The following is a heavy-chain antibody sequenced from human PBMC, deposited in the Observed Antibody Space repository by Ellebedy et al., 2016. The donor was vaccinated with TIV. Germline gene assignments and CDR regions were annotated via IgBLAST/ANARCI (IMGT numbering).Heavy chain of an antibody. V-gene: IGHV3-23*01. CDR1: GFTFGDFA. CDR3: AKMYGHPVERYYFDY. CDR2: LWGNGGAA. J-gene: IGHJ4*02. D-gene: IGHD2-8*01. Sequence: GESLKISCAASGFTFGDFALSWVRQAPGKGLEWVSFLWGNGGAAHADSVKGRFTMSRENSKNTLSLQMNSLKVEDTAVYYCAKMYGHPVERYYFDYWGQGTLVTVSS.